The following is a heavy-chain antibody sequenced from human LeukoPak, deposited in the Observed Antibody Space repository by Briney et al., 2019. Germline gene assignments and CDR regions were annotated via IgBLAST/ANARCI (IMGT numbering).Heavy chain of an antibody. D-gene: IGHD2-21*02. V-gene: IGHV3-30-3*01. CDR3: ARDLDYCGGDCYNGYFDY. CDR2: ISYDGSNK. Sequence: GGSLRLSCAASGFTFSSYAMHWVRQAPGKGLEWVAVISYDGSNKYYADSVKGRFTISRDNSKNTLYLQMNSLRAEDTAVYYCARDLDYCGGDCYNGYFDYWGQGTLVTVSS. J-gene: IGHJ4*02. CDR1: GFTFSSYA.